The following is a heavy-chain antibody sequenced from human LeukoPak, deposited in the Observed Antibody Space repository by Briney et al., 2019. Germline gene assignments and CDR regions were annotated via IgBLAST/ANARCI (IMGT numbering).Heavy chain of an antibody. J-gene: IGHJ2*01. D-gene: IGHD1-26*01. CDR2: IWYDGSNK. V-gene: IGHV3-33*01. CDR1: GFTFSSYG. Sequence: GGSLRLSCAASGFTFSSYGMHWVRQAPGKGLEWVAVIWYDGSNKYYADSVKGRFTISRDNSKNTLYLQMNSLRAEDTAVYYCARTPSSGNYFPWYFDLWGRGTLVTVSS. CDR3: ARTPSSGNYFPWYFDL.